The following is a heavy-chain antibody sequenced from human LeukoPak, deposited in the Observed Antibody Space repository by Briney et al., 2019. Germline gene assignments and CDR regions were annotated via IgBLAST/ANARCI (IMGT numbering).Heavy chain of an antibody. CDR2: ISASGGSA. CDR1: GFTFSHYY. Sequence: PGGSLRLSCAASGFTFSHYYMSWVRQAPGKGLEWVSAISASGGSAYYADSVKGRFTISRDNSKNTLYLQMNSLRAEDTAVYYCAKVPKMGAHLYYFDYWGQGTLVAVSS. V-gene: IGHV3-23*01. J-gene: IGHJ4*02. D-gene: IGHD1-26*01. CDR3: AKVPKMGAHLYYFDY.